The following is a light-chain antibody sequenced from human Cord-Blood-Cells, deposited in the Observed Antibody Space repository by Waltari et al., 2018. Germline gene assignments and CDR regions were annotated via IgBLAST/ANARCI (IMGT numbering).Light chain of an antibody. Sequence: QSVLTQPPSVSGAPGLRVTISCTGSSSNIGAGYDVHWYQQLPGTAPKFLIYGNSNRPSGVPYRFSAAKSGTSASLASTGLQADEEAYNFCQSYDSSLSGSMFGGGTTLTVL. J-gene: IGLJ3*02. V-gene: IGLV1-40*01. CDR2: GNS. CDR1: SSNIGAGYD. CDR3: QSYDSSLSGSM.